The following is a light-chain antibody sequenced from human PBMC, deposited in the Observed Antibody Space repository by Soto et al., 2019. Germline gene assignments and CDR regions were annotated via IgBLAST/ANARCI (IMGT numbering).Light chain of an antibody. CDR3: TSYTTRSTLVV. J-gene: IGLJ2*01. Sequence: QSVLTQPASVSGSPGQSITISCTGTSSDVGGYNYVSWYQQHPGKAPKLLIYEVTNRPSGVSNRFSGSKSGNTASLTISGLQADDEADYYCTSYTTRSTLVVSGGGTKLTVL. V-gene: IGLV2-14*01. CDR2: EVT. CDR1: SSDVGGYNY.